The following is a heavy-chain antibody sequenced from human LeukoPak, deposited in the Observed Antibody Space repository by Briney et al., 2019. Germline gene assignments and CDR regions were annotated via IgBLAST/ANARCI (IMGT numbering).Heavy chain of an antibody. CDR1: GGTFSSYA. Sequence: ASVKVSCKASGGTFSSYAISWVRQAPGQGLEWMGGIIPIFGTANYAQKFQGRVTITADESTSTAYMELSSLRSEDTAVYYCARMITMIRAFDIWGQGTMVTVSS. J-gene: IGHJ3*02. V-gene: IGHV1-69*13. D-gene: IGHD3-22*01. CDR2: IIPIFGTA. CDR3: ARMITMIRAFDI.